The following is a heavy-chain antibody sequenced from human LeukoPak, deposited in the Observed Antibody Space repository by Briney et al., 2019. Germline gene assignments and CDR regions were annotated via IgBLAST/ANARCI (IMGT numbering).Heavy chain of an antibody. Sequence: GGSLRLSCAASGFTFSSYGMHWVRQAPGKGLERVAVISYDGSNKYYADSVKGRFTISRDNSKNTLYLQMNSLRAEDTAVYYCAKELGYSYGWPFDYWGQGTLVTVSS. D-gene: IGHD5-18*01. CDR2: ISYDGSNK. J-gene: IGHJ4*02. CDR1: GFTFSSYG. V-gene: IGHV3-30*18. CDR3: AKELGYSYGWPFDY.